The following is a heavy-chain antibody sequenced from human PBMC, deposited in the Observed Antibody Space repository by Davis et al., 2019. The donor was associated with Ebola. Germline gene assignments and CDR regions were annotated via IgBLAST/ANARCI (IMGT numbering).Heavy chain of an antibody. CDR3: ARLSSTWSSLYGMDV. V-gene: IGHV1-18*04. CDR1: GYTFSSFG. D-gene: IGHD6-13*01. J-gene: IGHJ6*02. CDR2: INVYSGET. Sequence: ASVKVSCKASGYTFSSFGVSWLRQAPGQGLEWMGWINVYSGETNYLQKLQGRVTMTTDTSTSTAYMELSSLTSEDTAVYYCARLSSTWSSLYGMDVWGQGTTVTVPS.